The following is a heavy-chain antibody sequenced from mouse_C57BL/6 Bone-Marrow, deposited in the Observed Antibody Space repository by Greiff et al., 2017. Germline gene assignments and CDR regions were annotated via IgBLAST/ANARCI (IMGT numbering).Heavy chain of an antibody. CDR2: IDPNSGGT. V-gene: IGHV1-72*01. J-gene: IGHJ2*01. CDR1: GYTFTSYW. Sequence: QVQLQQPGAELVKPGASVKLSCKASGYTFTSYWMHWVKQRPGRGLEWIGRIDPNSGGTKYNEKFKSKATLTVDKPSSTAYMQLSSLTSEDSEVYYCAREGSSPYYIDYGGKGTTLTGSS. D-gene: IGHD1-1*01. CDR3: AREGSSPYYIDY.